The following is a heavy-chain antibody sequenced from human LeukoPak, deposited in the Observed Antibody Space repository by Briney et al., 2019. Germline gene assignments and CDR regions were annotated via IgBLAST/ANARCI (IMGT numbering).Heavy chain of an antibody. D-gene: IGHD3-10*01. CDR2: ISSSSSTI. CDR1: GFTFSSYS. V-gene: IGHV3-48*01. Sequence: PGGSLRLSCAASGFTFSSYSMNWVRQAPGKGLEWVSYISSSSSTIYYADSVKGRFTISRDNAKNSLYLQMNSLRAEDTAVYYCAKGGILLWFGELLTDFDYWGQGTLVTVSS. CDR3: AKGGILLWFGELLTDFDY. J-gene: IGHJ4*02.